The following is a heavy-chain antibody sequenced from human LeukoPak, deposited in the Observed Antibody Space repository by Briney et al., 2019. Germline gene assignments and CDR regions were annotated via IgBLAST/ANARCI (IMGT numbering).Heavy chain of an antibody. V-gene: IGHV4-4*07. CDR2: IYTSGST. CDR1: GGSISSYY. D-gene: IGHD3-16*01. J-gene: IGHJ4*02. CDR3: AREWPWLIAPPYYFDY. Sequence: SETLSLTCTVSGGSISSYYWSWIRPPAGKGLEWIGRIYTSGSTNYNPSLKSRVTMSVDTSKNQFSLKLSSVTAADTAVYYCAREWPWLIAPPYYFDYWGQGTLVTVSS.